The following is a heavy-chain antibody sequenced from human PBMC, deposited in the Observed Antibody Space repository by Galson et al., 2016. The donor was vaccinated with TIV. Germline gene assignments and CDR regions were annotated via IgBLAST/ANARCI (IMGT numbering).Heavy chain of an antibody. D-gene: IGHD3-10*01. CDR2: IQYDGSNK. V-gene: IGHV3-30*02. Sequence: SLRLSCAVSGYMFSSYGMHWVRQAPGRGLEWVAFIQYDGSNKYYADSVKGRFTTSRDNSMNTLYLQMNSLRAEDTAAYYCAKDSGSYFSYWYFDLWGRGTLVTVSS. CDR3: AKDSGSYFSYWYFDL. J-gene: IGHJ2*01. CDR1: GYMFSSYG.